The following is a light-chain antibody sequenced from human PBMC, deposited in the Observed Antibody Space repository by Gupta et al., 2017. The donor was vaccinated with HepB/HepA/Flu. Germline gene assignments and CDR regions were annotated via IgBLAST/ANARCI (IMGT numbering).Light chain of an antibody. CDR2: RND. V-gene: IGLV1-47*01. CDR3: AAWDNSSSNVA. J-gene: IGLJ2*01. CDR1: SSNVGRSF. Sequence: QSVLPQSPSASGTPGPRVTISCSGSSSNVGRSFVYWYQQFPGAAPKLLIYRNDRRPSGVPDRFSASKYGASASLAISGLRAEDDAHYYCAAWDNSSSNVAFGGGTKLTVL.